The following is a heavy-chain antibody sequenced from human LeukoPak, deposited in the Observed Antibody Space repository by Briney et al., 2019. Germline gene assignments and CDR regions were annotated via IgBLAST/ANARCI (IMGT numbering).Heavy chain of an antibody. D-gene: IGHD6-6*01. J-gene: IGHJ5*02. Sequence: PSETLSLTCAVYGGSFSGYYWSWIRQPPGKGLEWIGEINHSGSTNYNPSLKSRVTISVDTSKNQFSLKLSSVTAADTAVYYCARHLAARFWFDPWGQGTLVAVSS. CDR2: INHSGST. V-gene: IGHV4-34*01. CDR3: ARHLAARFWFDP. CDR1: GGSFSGYY.